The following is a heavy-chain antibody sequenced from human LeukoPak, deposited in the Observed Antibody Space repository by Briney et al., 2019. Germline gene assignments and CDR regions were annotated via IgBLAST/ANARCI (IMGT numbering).Heavy chain of an antibody. J-gene: IGHJ4*02. V-gene: IGHV4-34*01. CDR1: GGSFSGYY. CDR3: ARGGYCSGGSCYSPLGFDY. D-gene: IGHD2-15*01. CDR2: INHSGST. Sequence: SETLSLTCAVYGGSFSGYYWSWIRQPPGKGLEWIGEINHSGSTNYNPSLKSRVPISVDTSKNQFSLKLSSVTAADTAVYYCARGGYCSGGSCYSPLGFDYWGQGTLVTVSS.